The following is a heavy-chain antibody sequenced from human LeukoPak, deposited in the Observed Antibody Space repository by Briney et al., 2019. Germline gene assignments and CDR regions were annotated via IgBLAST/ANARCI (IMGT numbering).Heavy chain of an antibody. CDR3: ARAEKAVTGTLDS. Sequence: SETLSLTCTVSGDSISNYYWSWIRQSPGRELEWIGYMYNRGSTIYNPSLKSRVTISTDTSKNQFSLRLTSVTAADTAVYYCARAEKAVTGTLDSWGQGTLITVSS. J-gene: IGHJ4*02. CDR1: GDSISNYY. D-gene: IGHD6-19*01. V-gene: IGHV4-59*01. CDR2: MYNRGST.